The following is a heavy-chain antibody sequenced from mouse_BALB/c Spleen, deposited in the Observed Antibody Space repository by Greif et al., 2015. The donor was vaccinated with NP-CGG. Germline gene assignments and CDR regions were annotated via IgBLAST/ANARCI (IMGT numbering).Heavy chain of an antibody. CDR2: INPDSSTI. J-gene: IGHJ2*01. Sequence: EVKLVESGGGLVQPGGSLKLSCAASGFDFSRYWMSWVRQAPGKGLEWIGEINPDSSTINYIPSLKDKFIISRDNAKNTLYLQMSKVRSEDTALYYCARELGDHFDYWGQGTTLTVSS. D-gene: IGHD4-1*01. V-gene: IGHV4-1*02. CDR1: GFDFSRYW. CDR3: ARELGDHFDY.